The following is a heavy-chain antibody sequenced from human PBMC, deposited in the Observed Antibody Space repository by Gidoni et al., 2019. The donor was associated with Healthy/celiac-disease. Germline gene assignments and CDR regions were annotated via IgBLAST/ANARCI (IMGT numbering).Heavy chain of an antibody. Sequence: QVQLQASGPGLVMPSATLSLTCTVSGGSISSYYWSWIRQPPGKGLEWIGYIYYSGSTNYNPSLKSRVTISVDTSKNQFSLKLSSVTAADTAVYYCARSLVVYSMDVWGQGTTVTVSS. CDR2: IYYSGST. V-gene: IGHV4-59*01. CDR1: GGSISSYY. CDR3: ARSLVVYSMDV. J-gene: IGHJ6*02. D-gene: IGHD3-9*01.